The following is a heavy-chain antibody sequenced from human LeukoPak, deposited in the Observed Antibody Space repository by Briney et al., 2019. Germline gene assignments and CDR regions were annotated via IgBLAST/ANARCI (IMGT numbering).Heavy chain of an antibody. V-gene: IGHV1-24*01. CDR3: ATGDILTGYYHDY. CDR2: FDPEDGET. Sequence: ASVKVSCKVSGYTLTELSMHWVRQAPGKGLEWMGGFDPEDGETIYAQKFQGRVTMTEDTSTDTAYMELSSLRSEDTAMYYCATGDILTGYYHDYWGQGTLVTVSS. D-gene: IGHD3-9*01. CDR1: GYTLTELS. J-gene: IGHJ4*02.